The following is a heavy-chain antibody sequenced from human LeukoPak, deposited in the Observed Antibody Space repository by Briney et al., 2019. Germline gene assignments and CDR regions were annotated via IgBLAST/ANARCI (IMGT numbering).Heavy chain of an antibody. V-gene: IGHV4-34*01. CDR1: GGSFSGYY. Sequence: PSETLSLTCAVYGGSFSGYYWSWIRQPPGKGLEWIGEINHSGSTNYNPSLKSRVTISVDTSKNQFSLKLSSVTAADTAVYYCTRAPPEVRGHWFDPWGQGTLVNVSS. D-gene: IGHD3-10*01. CDR2: INHSGST. CDR3: TRAPPEVRGHWFDP. J-gene: IGHJ5*02.